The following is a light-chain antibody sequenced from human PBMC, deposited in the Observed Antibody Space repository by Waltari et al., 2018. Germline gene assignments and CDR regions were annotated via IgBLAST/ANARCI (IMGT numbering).Light chain of an antibody. J-gene: IGKJ1*01. V-gene: IGKV1-5*01. CDR1: AAINKW. CDR3: QQYNRFSP. CDR2: DAS. Sequence: DTQLSQFPSTLAASVGDRVTITCRARAAINKWLAWYQQKPGKAPKVLIYDASTLQSGVPSRFSGSGSGTEFTLTIDSLQPDDFATYYCQQYNRFSPFGQGTNVEVK.